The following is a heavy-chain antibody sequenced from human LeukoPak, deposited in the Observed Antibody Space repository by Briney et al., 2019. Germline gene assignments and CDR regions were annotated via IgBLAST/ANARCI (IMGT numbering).Heavy chain of an antibody. J-gene: IGHJ4*02. CDR1: GFTFSSYE. D-gene: IGHD3-3*01. CDR3: ARGSGRITIFGVPY. V-gene: IGHV3-48*01. Sequence: PGGSLRLSCAASGFTFSSYEMNWVRQAPGKGLEWVSYISSSNSTIYYADSVKGRFTISRDNAKNSLYLQMNSLRAEDTAVYYCARGSGRITIFGVPYWGQGTLVTVSS. CDR2: ISSSNSTI.